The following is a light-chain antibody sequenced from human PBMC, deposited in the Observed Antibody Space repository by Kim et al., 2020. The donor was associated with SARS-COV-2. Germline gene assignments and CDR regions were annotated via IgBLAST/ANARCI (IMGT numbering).Light chain of an antibody. CDR1: NIGGKS. Sequence: SYELTQTPSVSAAPGETAWITCGGDNIGGKSVHWYQQKAGQAPFLIISYDSDRPSGIPERLSGSNSGNTATLTIRRVEVGDEADYYCQVWDSSTGHVVFGGGTQLTVL. CDR3: QVWDSSTGHVV. V-gene: IGLV3-21*04. CDR2: YDS. J-gene: IGLJ2*01.